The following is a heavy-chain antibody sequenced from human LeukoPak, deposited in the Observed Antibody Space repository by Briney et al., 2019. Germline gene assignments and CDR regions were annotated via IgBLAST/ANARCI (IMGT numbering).Heavy chain of an antibody. Sequence: GGSLRLSCAASGFTFSDYYMSWVRQAPGKGLEWVSAISGSGGSTYYADSVKGRFTISRDNSKNTLYLQMNSLRAEDTAVYYCAKVYSPGIAAAGTDLWGQGTLVTVSS. CDR3: AKVYSPGIAAAGTDL. V-gene: IGHV3-23*01. CDR1: GFTFSDYY. D-gene: IGHD6-13*01. CDR2: ISGSGGST. J-gene: IGHJ5*02.